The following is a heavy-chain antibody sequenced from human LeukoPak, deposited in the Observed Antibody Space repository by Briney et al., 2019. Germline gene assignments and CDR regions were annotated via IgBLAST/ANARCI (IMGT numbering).Heavy chain of an antibody. CDR2: IYHDGNT. CDR3: AETNPPDLFEP. V-gene: IGHV4-39*07. CDR1: GGSISSSSYY. J-gene: IGHJ5*02. Sequence: SETLSLTCSVFGGSISSSSYYWGWIRQSPGKGLKWIASIYHDGNTFYNPSLKSRVAISVDTAKSQVSLRLRSVTAADPAVYYCAETNPPDLFEPWGQGTLVTVSS. D-gene: IGHD1-14*01.